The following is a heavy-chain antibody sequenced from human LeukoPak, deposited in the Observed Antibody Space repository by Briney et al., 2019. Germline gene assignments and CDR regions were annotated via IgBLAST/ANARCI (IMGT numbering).Heavy chain of an antibody. Sequence: GASVKVSCKASGYTFTSYDINWVRQATGQGLEWMGWMNPNSGNTGYAQKFQGRVTITRNTSISTAYMELSSLRSEDMAVYYCARGSAGRIAVAGTKYWYNWFDPWGQGTLVTVSS. V-gene: IGHV1-8*03. J-gene: IGHJ5*02. CDR2: MNPNSGNT. D-gene: IGHD6-19*01. CDR1: GYTFTSYD. CDR3: ARGSAGRIAVAGTKYWYNWFDP.